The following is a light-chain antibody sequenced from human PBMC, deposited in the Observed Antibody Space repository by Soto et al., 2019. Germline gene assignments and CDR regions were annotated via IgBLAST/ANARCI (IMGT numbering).Light chain of an antibody. V-gene: IGKV3-11*01. CDR2: DAS. CDR1: QSVSSY. CDR3: QQRSNGPIT. Sequence: EIVLTQSPATLSLSPGERATLSCRASQSVSSYLAWYEQKPGQAPRLLIYDASNRATGLPARFSGSGSGTDFTLTISSLEPEDFAVYYCQQRSNGPITFGQGTRLEIK. J-gene: IGKJ5*01.